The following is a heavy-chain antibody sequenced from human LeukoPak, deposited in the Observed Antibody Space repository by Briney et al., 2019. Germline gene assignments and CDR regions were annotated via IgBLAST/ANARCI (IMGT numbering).Heavy chain of an antibody. CDR1: GFTFSSYA. V-gene: IGHV3-23*01. D-gene: IGHD5-24*01. Sequence: GGSLRLSCAASGFTFSSYALSWVRQAPGKGLEWVSAISGSGGSAYYADSVKGRFTISRDNSKNTLYLQMNSLRAEDTAVYYCAKGGGWLQSKYYFDYWGQGTLVTVSS. J-gene: IGHJ4*02. CDR2: ISGSGGSA. CDR3: AKGGGWLQSKYYFDY.